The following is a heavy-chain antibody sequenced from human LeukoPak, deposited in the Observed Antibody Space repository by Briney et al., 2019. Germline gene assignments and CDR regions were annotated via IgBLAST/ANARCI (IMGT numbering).Heavy chain of an antibody. Sequence: GGSLRLSCSASGFTFSDYYMSWIRQAPGKGLEWVSYISSSGSTISYADSVKGRFTISRDNAKNSLYLQMNSLRAEDTAVYYCARVLRGANAFDIWGQGTMVTVSS. CDR3: ARVLRGANAFDI. D-gene: IGHD3-10*01. CDR2: ISSSGSTI. CDR1: GFTFSDYY. V-gene: IGHV3-11*04. J-gene: IGHJ3*02.